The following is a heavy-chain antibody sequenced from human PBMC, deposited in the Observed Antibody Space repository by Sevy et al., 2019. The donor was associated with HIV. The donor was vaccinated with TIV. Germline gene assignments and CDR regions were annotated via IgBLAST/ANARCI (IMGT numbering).Heavy chain of an antibody. D-gene: IGHD3-22*01. Sequence: ASVKVSCKASGYTFTDYFMHWVRPAPGQGLEWMGWINPNSGGTNYAQRFRGRVTMTRDTSISTAYMELSRLRSDDTAVYYCASLSGYYYDSSRYYNTDAFDIWGQGTMVTVSS. CDR1: GYTFTDYF. J-gene: IGHJ3*02. CDR2: INPNSGGT. CDR3: ASLSGYYYDSSRYYNTDAFDI. V-gene: IGHV1-2*02.